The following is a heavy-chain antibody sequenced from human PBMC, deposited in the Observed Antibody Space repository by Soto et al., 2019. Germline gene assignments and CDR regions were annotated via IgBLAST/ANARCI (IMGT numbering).Heavy chain of an antibody. D-gene: IGHD2-15*01. CDR3: AAEGCSGGSCYNDAFDI. CDR1: GYTFTSYG. J-gene: IGHJ3*02. Sequence: ASVKVSCKASGYTFTSYGISWVRQAPGQGLEWIGWISAYNGNTNYAQKLQGRVTMTTDISTSTAYMELRSLRSDDTVVYYCAAEGCSGGSCYNDAFDIWGQGTMVTVSS. CDR2: ISAYNGNT. V-gene: IGHV1-18*01.